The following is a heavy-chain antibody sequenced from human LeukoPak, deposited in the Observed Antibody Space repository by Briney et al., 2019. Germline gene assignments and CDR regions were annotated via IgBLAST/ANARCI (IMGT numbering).Heavy chain of an antibody. CDR1: GFTFSSYW. V-gene: IGHV3-7*03. CDR3: ARDRPYYYDSSGYSTGAFDI. D-gene: IGHD3-22*01. CDR2: INQDGSGE. Sequence: PGGSLRLSCAASGFTFSSYWMSWVRQAPGKGLEWVANINQDGSGEYYVDSVKGRFTISRDNAKNSVSLQMNSLRAEDTAVYYCARDRPYYYDSSGYSTGAFDIWGQGTMVTVSS. J-gene: IGHJ3*02.